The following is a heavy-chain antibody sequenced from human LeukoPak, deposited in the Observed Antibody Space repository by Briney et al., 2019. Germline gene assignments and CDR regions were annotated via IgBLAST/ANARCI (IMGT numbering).Heavy chain of an antibody. V-gene: IGHV6-1*01. Sequence: SQTLSLTCVVSGDSVSSKNGAWNWIRQSPSRGLEWLGRTYYRSKWYNDYAESIEGRMTISQDTSKNQYSLHLNSVTPDDTAVYFGTTGWHTFDYWGQGTLVTVSS. J-gene: IGHJ4*02. D-gene: IGHD6-19*01. CDR3: TTGWHTFDY. CDR2: TYYRSKWYN. CDR1: GDSVSSKNGA.